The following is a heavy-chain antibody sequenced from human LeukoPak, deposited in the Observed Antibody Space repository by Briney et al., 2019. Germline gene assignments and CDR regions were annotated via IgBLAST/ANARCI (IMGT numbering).Heavy chain of an antibody. CDR1: GFTFTDVW. CDR2: IKQDGSEK. V-gene: IGHV3-7*05. J-gene: IGHJ5*02. D-gene: IGHD5-24*01. CDR3: ARASDPWLQLT. Sequence: PGGSLRLSCAASGFTFTDVWMTWVRQAPGKGLEWVGNIKQDGSEKRYADSVRGRFSISRDNAQTSLYLQMNSLRAEDTAVYYCARASDPWLQLTWGQGTLVTVSS.